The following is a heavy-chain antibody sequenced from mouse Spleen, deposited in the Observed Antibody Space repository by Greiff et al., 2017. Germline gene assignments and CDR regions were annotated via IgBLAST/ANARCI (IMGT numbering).Heavy chain of an antibody. J-gene: IGHJ2*01. D-gene: IGHD1-1*01. CDR3: ARAPTGGSSSDY. V-gene: IGHV5-16*01. CDR1: GFTFSDYY. CDR2: INYDGSST. Sequence: EVQVVESEGGLVQPGSSMKLSCTASGFTFSDYYMAWVRQVPEKGLEWVANINYDGSSTYYLDSLKSRFIISRDNAKNILYLQMSSLKSEDTATYYCARAPTGGSSSDYWGQGTTLTVSS.